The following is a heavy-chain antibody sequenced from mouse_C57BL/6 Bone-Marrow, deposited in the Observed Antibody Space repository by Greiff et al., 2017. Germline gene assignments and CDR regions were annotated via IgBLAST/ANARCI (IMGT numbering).Heavy chain of an antibody. Sequence: VQLQQSGPELVKPGASVKISCKASGYAFSSSWMNWVKQRPGKGLEWIGRIYTGDGATNYNGKLQGKDTLTADKSSSTAYMQLSSLTSEDSAVYFCARRRIYYGNYGYAMDYWGQGTSVTVSS. CDR3: ARRRIYYGNYGYAMDY. CDR1: GYAFSSSW. V-gene: IGHV1-82*01. CDR2: IYTGDGAT. D-gene: IGHD2-1*01. J-gene: IGHJ4*01.